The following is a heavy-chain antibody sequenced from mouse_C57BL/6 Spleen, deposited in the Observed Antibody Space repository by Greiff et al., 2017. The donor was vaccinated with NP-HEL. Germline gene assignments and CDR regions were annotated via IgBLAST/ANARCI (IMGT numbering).Heavy chain of an antibody. CDR3: TPLYYYGPFDY. V-gene: IGHV14-4*01. Sequence: VQLKESGAELVRPGASVKLSCTASGFNIKDDYMHWVKQRPEQGLEWIGWIDPENGDTEYASKFQGKATITADTSSNTAYLQLSSLTSEDTAVYYCTPLYYYGPFDYWGQGTTLTVSS. CDR2: IDPENGDT. D-gene: IGHD1-1*01. CDR1: GFNIKDDY. J-gene: IGHJ2*01.